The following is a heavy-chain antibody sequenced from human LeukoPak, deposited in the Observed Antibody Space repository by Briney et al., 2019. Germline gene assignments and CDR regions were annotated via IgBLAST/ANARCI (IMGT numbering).Heavy chain of an antibody. CDR3: AKDSAITMAHYFDH. CDR2: IWYDGSNK. CDR1: GFTFSSYG. D-gene: IGHD3-10*01. V-gene: IGHV3-33*06. J-gene: IGHJ4*02. Sequence: GGSLRLSCAASGFTFSSYGMHWVRQAPGKGLEWVAVIWYDGSNKYYADSVKGRFTISRDNSKNTLYLQMNSLRAEDTAVYYCAKDSAITMAHYFDHWGQGTLVTVSS.